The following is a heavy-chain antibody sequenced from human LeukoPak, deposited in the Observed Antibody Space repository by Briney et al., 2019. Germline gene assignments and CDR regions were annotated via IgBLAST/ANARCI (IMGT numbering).Heavy chain of an antibody. D-gene: IGHD5-18*01. V-gene: IGHV1-69*04. J-gene: IGHJ4*02. Sequence: VSSEASRVTSTGDTTSWGCDSPPEGVGSVWRVVPLFGIPNSAQKFQGRVTITADKSTSTAYMELSSLRSEDTAVYYCARDGRHGYSYGSPSYFDYWGQGTLVTVSS. CDR1: RVTSTGDT. CDR3: ARDGRHGYSYGSPSYFDY. CDR2: VPLFGIP.